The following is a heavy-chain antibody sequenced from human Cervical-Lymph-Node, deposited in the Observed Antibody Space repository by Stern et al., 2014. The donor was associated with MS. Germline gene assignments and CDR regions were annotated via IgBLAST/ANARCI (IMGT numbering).Heavy chain of an antibody. CDR1: GGTFNNYG. CDR3: AKDEDFGLAHGMDV. CDR2: IIPIFGTA. J-gene: IGHJ6*02. V-gene: IGHV1-69*01. Sequence: VQLVQSGAEVKKPGSSVKVSCKASGGTFNNYGLSWVRQAPGQGLEWMGGIIPIFGTANYAKKFQGRVTITADESTTTTYMELSSLRAEDTAVYYCAKDEDFGLAHGMDVWGQGTTVTVSS. D-gene: IGHD3-10*01.